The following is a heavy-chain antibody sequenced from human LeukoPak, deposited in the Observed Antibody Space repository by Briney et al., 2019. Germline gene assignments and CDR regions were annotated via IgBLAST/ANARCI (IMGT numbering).Heavy chain of an antibody. CDR2: INHSGST. CDR1: GGSFSGYY. Sequence: AETLSLTCAVYGGSFSGYYWSWIRQPPGKGLEWIGEINHSGSTNYNPSLKSRVTISVDTSKNQFSLKLSSVTAADTAVYYCARVKKTVTTRGYYYGMDVWGQGTTVTVSS. D-gene: IGHD4-17*01. V-gene: IGHV4-34*01. J-gene: IGHJ6*02. CDR3: ARVKKTVTTRGYYYGMDV.